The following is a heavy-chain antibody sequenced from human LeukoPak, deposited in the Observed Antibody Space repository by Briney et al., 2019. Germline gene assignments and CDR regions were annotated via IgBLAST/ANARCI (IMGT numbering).Heavy chain of an antibody. CDR1: GGSISSGSYY. J-gene: IGHJ4*02. CDR2: IYTSGST. V-gene: IGHV4-61*02. CDR3: ARESGIAAAGPHFDY. D-gene: IGHD6-13*01. Sequence: SETLSLTCTVSGGSISSGSYYWSWIRQPAGKGLEWIGRIYTSGSTNYNPSLKSRVTISVDTSKNQFSLKLSSVTAADTAVYYCARESGIAAAGPHFDYWGQGTLVTVSS.